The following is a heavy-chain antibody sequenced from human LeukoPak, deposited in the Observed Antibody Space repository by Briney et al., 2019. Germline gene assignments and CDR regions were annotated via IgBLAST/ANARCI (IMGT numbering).Heavy chain of an antibody. CDR3: ARDRYSSGSAFDP. CDR1: GGSISSYY. D-gene: IGHD6-19*01. CDR2: IYTSGST. V-gene: IGHV4-4*07. Sequence: SETLSLTCTVSGGSISSYYWSRIRQPAGKGLEWIRRIYTSGSTNYNPSLKSRVTMSVDTSKNQFSLKLSSVTAADTAVYYCARDRYSSGSAFDPWGQGTLVTVSS. J-gene: IGHJ5*02.